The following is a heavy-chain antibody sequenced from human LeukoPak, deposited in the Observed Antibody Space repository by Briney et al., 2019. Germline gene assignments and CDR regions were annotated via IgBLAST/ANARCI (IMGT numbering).Heavy chain of an antibody. CDR1: GFTLGGYG. V-gene: IGHV3-33*01. CDR2: IAYDGSRA. J-gene: IGHJ4*02. D-gene: IGHD1-14*01. CDR3: TRYNNDHFDY. Sequence: GSLRLSCAGSGFTLGGYGMHWFRQTPGKGLEWVVVIAYDGSRAFYADSVKGRFTISRDNSKNTMSVQMDDLRAEDTAVYYCTRYNNDHFDYWGQGTLVTVSS.